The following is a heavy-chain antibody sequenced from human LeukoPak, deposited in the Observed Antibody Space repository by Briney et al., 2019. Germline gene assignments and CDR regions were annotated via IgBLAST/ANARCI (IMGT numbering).Heavy chain of an antibody. CDR1: GFSFSSYS. CDR2: ISSSSSTI. Sequence: PGGSLRLSCAASGFSFSSYSMNWVRQAPGKGLEWVSYISSSSSTIYYADSVKGRFTISRDNAKNSPYLQMNSLRAEDTAVYYCARRDSSGWYYFDYWGQGTLVTVSS. J-gene: IGHJ4*02. D-gene: IGHD6-19*01. CDR3: ARRDSSGWYYFDY. V-gene: IGHV3-48*01.